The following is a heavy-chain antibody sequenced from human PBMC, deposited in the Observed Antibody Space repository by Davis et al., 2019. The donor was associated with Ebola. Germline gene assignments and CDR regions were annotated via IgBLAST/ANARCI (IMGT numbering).Heavy chain of an antibody. CDR3: AQQLGDYGGNALRY. Sequence: GESLKISCAASGFTFNIFDMHWVRQAPGKGPEWVSSISSSASYKNYADSVKGRFTISRDDAKKSLYLQMDSLRAEDTAVYYCAQQLGDYGGNALRYWGQGTLVTVSS. CDR2: ISSSASYK. V-gene: IGHV3-21*05. D-gene: IGHD4-23*01. J-gene: IGHJ4*02. CDR1: GFTFNIFD.